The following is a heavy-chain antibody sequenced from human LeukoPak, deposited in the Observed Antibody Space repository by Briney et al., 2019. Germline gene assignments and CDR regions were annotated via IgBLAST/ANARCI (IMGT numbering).Heavy chain of an antibody. Sequence: GESLKISCKGSGYSFTSHWIGWVRQMPGKGLEWRGIIYPGDSDTRYSPSFQGQVIISADKSTSTAYLQWSSLKASDTAMYYCARSLRYDILTGYDYYYGMDVWGKGTTVTVSS. J-gene: IGHJ6*04. D-gene: IGHD3-9*01. CDR3: ARSLRYDILTGYDYYYGMDV. V-gene: IGHV5-51*01. CDR1: GYSFTSHW. CDR2: IYPGDSDT.